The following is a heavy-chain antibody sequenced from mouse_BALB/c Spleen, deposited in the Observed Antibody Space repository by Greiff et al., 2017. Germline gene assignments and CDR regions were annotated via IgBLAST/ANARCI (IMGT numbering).Heavy chain of an antibody. CDR3: ARDMVTTSDAMDY. J-gene: IGHJ4*01. Sequence: EVKVVESGGGLVQPGGSLKLSCAASGFTFSSFGMSLVRQTPDKRLELVATINSNGGSTYYPDSVKGRFTISRDNAKNTLYLQMSSLKSEDTAMYYCARDMVTTSDAMDYWGQGSSVTVYS. CDR2: INSNGGST. CDR1: GFTFSSFG. D-gene: IGHD2-1*01. V-gene: IGHV5-6-3*01.